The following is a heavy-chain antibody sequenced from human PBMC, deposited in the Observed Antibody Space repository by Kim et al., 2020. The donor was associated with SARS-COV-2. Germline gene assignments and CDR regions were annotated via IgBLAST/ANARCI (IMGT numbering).Heavy chain of an antibody. J-gene: IGHJ4*02. D-gene: IGHD3-10*01. V-gene: IGHV3-30*07. Sequence: RFTISRDNSKNTLYLQMNSLRAEDTAVYYCARDGTQIIYGSSGRGKDRDYWGQGTLVTVSS. CDR3: ARDGTQIIYGSSGRGKDRDY.